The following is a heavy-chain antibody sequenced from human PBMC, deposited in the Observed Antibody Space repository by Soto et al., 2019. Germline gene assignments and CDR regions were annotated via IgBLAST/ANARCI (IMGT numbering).Heavy chain of an antibody. CDR2: INPNSGGT. D-gene: IGHD3-22*01. CDR1: GYTFTGYY. Sequence: ASVKVSCKASGYTFTGYYMHWVRQAPGQGLEWMGWINPNSGGTNYAQKFQGRVTMTRDTSISTAYMELSRLRSDDTAVYYCARARGYYYDSSGYNWFDPWGQGTLVTVSS. CDR3: ARARGYYYDSSGYNWFDP. V-gene: IGHV1-2*02. J-gene: IGHJ5*02.